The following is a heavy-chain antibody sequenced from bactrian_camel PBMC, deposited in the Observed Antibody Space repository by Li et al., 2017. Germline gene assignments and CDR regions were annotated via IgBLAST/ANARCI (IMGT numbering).Heavy chain of an antibody. CDR2: LLNDGKP. CDR1: GYIWSDRC. CDR3: AAARLAYSRNLLLANEYKH. V-gene: IGHV3S53*01. J-gene: IGHJ4*01. D-gene: IGHD3*01. Sequence: HVQLVESGGGLVQTGGSLRLSCAASGYIWSDRCLGWYRQTPGQEREGVGALLNDGKPTYTEFVQGRFTISKDNAKDTLYLQMNSLKPEDTAMYFCAAARLAYSRNLLLANEYKHWGQGTQVTVS.